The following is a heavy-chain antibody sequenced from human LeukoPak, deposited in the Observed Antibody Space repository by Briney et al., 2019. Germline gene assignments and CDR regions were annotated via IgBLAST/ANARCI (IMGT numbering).Heavy chain of an antibody. CDR3: ARGLYVWGSYRYIGTDY. Sequence: GGSLRLSCAASGFTFSSYWMSWVRQAPGKGLEWVANIKQDGSEEYYVDSVKGRFTISRDNAKNSLYLQMNSLRAEDTAVYYCARGLYVWGSYRYIGTDYWGQGTLVTVSS. J-gene: IGHJ4*02. V-gene: IGHV3-7*01. CDR1: GFTFSSYW. D-gene: IGHD3-16*02. CDR2: IKQDGSEE.